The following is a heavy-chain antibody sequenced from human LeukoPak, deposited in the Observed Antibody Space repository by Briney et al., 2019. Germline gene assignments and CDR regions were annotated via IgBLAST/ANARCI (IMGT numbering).Heavy chain of an antibody. J-gene: IGHJ4*02. CDR3: ARVTYYYDSSGYPQTYYFDY. V-gene: IGHV1-69*05. Sequence: GASVTVSCKSSAGTFSSYAISWVRQAPGQGIEWMGRIIPIFGTANYAQKFQGRVTITTDESTSTAYMELSSLRSEDTAVYYCARVTYYYDSSGYPQTYYFDYWGQGTLVTVSS. D-gene: IGHD3-22*01. CDR1: AGTFSSYA. CDR2: IIPIFGTA.